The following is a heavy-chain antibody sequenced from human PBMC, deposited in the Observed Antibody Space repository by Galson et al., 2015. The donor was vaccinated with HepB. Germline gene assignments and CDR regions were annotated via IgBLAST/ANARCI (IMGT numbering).Heavy chain of an antibody. D-gene: IGHD2-15*01. Sequence: SETLSLTCTVSGGSISSYYWSWIRQPAGKGLGWIGRIYTSGSTNYNPSLKSRVTMSVDTSKNQFSLKLSSVTAADTAVYYCARDQKGGVVVVVAADIWGQGTMVTVSS. J-gene: IGHJ3*02. CDR2: IYTSGST. CDR3: ARDQKGGVVVVVAADI. V-gene: IGHV4-4*07. CDR1: GGSISSYY.